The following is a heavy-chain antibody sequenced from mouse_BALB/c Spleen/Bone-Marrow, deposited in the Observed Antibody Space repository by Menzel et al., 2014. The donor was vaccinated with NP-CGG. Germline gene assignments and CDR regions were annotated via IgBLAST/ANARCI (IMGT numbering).Heavy chain of an antibody. CDR2: IWSDGST. V-gene: IGHV2-6*02. Sequence: QVHVKQSGPGLVAPSQSLSITCTVSGFLLTSYGVHWVRQPPGKGLEWLVVIWSDGSTTYNSGLKSRLSISKDNSKSQVFLKMNSLQTGDTAMYYCARNNGGRGTAMDYWGQGTSVTVSS. CDR1: GFLLTSYG. D-gene: IGHD3-3*01. CDR3: ARNNGGRGTAMDY. J-gene: IGHJ4*01.